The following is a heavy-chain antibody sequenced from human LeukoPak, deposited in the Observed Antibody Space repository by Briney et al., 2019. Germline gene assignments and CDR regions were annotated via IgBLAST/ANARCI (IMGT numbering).Heavy chain of an antibody. Sequence: TSETLSLTCTVSGGSISSTNYYWGWIRQPPGKGLEWIGSIYYSGSTYYNPSLKSRLTISLDTSKNQFSLRPSSVTAADTAFYYCARRYNWNDRWDWGQGTLVTVSP. CDR3: ARRYNWNDRWD. CDR1: GGSISSTNYY. D-gene: IGHD1-1*01. V-gene: IGHV4-39*07. J-gene: IGHJ4*02. CDR2: IYYSGST.